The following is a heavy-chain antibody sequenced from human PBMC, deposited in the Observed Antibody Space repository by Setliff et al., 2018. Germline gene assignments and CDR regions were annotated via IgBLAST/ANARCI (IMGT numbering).Heavy chain of an antibody. Sequence: SLKISCAASGFTFSSYSMNWVRQAPGKGLEWVSSISSSSSYIYYADSLKGRFTISRDNAKNSLYLQMNSLRAEYTAVYYCARDSTDYYYSFDYYYGIRDNDAFDIWGQGTMVTVSS. CDR2: ISSSSSYI. J-gene: IGHJ3*02. CDR3: ARDSTDYYYSFDYYYGIRDNDAFDI. V-gene: IGHV3-21*01. D-gene: IGHD3-22*01. CDR1: GFTFSSYS.